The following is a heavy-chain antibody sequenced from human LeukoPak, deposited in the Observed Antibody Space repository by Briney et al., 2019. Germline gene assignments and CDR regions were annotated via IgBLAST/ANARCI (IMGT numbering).Heavy chain of an antibody. D-gene: IGHD1-1*01. CDR3: ARETTEADDY. J-gene: IGHJ4*02. Sequence: ASVKVSCKASGYTFNIHYNHWVRQAPGQGLEWVGWINSNSGATQYAQKFQGRVIMTTDTSITTVYMELSRLTSDDTAVYYCARETTEADDYWGQGTLVTVSS. CDR2: INSNSGAT. V-gene: IGHV1-2*02. CDR1: GYTFNIHY.